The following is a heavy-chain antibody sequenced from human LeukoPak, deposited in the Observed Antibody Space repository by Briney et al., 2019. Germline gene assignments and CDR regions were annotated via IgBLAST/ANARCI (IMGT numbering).Heavy chain of an antibody. J-gene: IGHJ4*02. CDR2: INPNSGGT. Sequence: ASVKVSCKASGYTFTGYYMHWVRQAPGQGLEWMGRINPNSGGTNYAQKFQGRVTMTRDTSTSTVYMELSSLRSEDTAVYYCAREDPNYVGNSVLPFDYWGQGTLVTVSS. V-gene: IGHV1-2*06. D-gene: IGHD4-23*01. CDR3: AREDPNYVGNSVLPFDY. CDR1: GYTFTGYY.